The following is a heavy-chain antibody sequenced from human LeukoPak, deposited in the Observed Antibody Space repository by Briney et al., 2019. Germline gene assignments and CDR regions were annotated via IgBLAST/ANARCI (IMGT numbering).Heavy chain of an antibody. V-gene: IGHV3-74*01. Sequence: GGSLRLSCAASGFTFSSYAMSWVRQAPGKGLEWVSRINSEGSRTSYADSVKGRVTISRDNAKNTLYLQMNSLRAEDTAVYYCARGRYCSSTSCYKAFDIWGQGTKVTVSS. CDR3: ARGRYCSSTSCYKAFDI. D-gene: IGHD2-2*02. CDR1: GFTFSSYA. J-gene: IGHJ3*02. CDR2: INSEGSRT.